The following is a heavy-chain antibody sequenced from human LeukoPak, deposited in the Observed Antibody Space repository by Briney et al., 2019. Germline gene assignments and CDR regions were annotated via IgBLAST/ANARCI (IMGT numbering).Heavy chain of an antibody. CDR2: IYTSGST. V-gene: IGHV4-4*07. CDR1: GGSISSYY. CDR3: ARDFWSGYYTTYYYYMDV. D-gene: IGHD3-3*01. Sequence: AETLSLTCTVSGGSISSYYWSWIRQPGGKGVEWIGRIYTSGSTNYNPSLKSRVTMSVDTSKNQFSLKLSSVTAADTAVYYCARDFWSGYYTTYYYYMDVWGKGTTVTVSS. J-gene: IGHJ6*03.